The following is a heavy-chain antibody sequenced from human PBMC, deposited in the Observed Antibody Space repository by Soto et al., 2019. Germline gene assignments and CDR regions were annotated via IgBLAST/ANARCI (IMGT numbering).Heavy chain of an antibody. CDR1: GVSLNTADTW. CDR2: YHSGGST. J-gene: IGHJ6*02. D-gene: IGHD1-1*01. CDR3: VRSRQMESGNDYGLDV. Sequence: QVQLQESGSGLVKPSQSLSLTCTVSGVSLNTADTWWSWIRQSPGKGLEFIGYYHSGGSTYYDAFLSSRVIISADTSNSQFSLKLSSVTVADTAVYFCVRSRQMESGNDYGLDVWGQGTTVTVSS. V-gene: IGHV4-30-4*01.